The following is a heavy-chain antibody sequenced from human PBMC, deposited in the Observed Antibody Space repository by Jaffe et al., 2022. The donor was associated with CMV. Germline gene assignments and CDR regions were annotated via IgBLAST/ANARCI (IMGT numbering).Heavy chain of an antibody. J-gene: IGHJ6*02. V-gene: IGHV3-23*01. CDR2: ISGLGGST. CDR3: AKDLGGFDYEHFYYSYGMDV. D-gene: IGHD5-12*01. CDR1: GFTFSSYA. Sequence: VQVLESGGGLVQPGGSLRLSCAASGFTFSSYAMSWVRQAPGKGLEWVSGISGLGGSTFYGDSVKGRFTISRDNSKNTLFLQINSLTAEDTAVYYCAKDLGGFDYEHFYYSYGMDVWGQGTTVTVSS.